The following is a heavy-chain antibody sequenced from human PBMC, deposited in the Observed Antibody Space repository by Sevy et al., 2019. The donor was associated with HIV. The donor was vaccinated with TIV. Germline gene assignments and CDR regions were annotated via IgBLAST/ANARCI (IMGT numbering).Heavy chain of an antibody. CDR3: ARPNSLDYSFAMDV. V-gene: IGHV4-39*01. CDR1: GGSITSSSYH. J-gene: IGHJ6*02. Sequence: SETLSLTCTVSGGSITSSSYHWGWIRQPPGKGLEWIANIYYTGSTSYNPSLGSRVTISVDRSKNQFSLKVTSVTAADTAVYYCARPNSLDYSFAMDVWGQGTTVTVSS. D-gene: IGHD5-18*01. CDR2: IYYTGST.